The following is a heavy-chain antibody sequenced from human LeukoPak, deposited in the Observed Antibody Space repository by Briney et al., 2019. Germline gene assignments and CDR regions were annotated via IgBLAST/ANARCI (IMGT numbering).Heavy chain of an antibody. CDR2: ISAYNGKT. CDR1: GYNFTSYG. D-gene: IGHD6-19*01. Sequence: ASVKVSCKASGYNFTSYGISWVRQAPGQGLEWMGWISAYNGKTNYAQRLEGRVTMTRDTSTTTVYMELGSLRSDDTAVYYCARAGIAVAGTDYWGQGTLVTVSS. V-gene: IGHV1-18*01. CDR3: ARAGIAVAGTDY. J-gene: IGHJ4*02.